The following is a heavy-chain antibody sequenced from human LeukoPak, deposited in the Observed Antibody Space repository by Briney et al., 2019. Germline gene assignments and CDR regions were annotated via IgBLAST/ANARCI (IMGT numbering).Heavy chain of an antibody. CDR1: GFTFNNYA. CDR3: ARTFFTSHYFDY. Sequence: GSLRLSCAASGFTFNNYAMHWVRQAPGKGLEYVSDISGNGGSTHYANSVKGRFTISRDNSKNTLYLQMGSLRAEDMAVYYCARTFFTSHYFDYWGQGTLVTVSS. V-gene: IGHV3-64*01. J-gene: IGHJ4*02. CDR2: ISGNGGST. D-gene: IGHD3-3*02.